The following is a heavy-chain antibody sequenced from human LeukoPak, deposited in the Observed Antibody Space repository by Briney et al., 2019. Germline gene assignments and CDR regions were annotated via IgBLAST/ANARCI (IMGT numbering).Heavy chain of an antibody. V-gene: IGHV3-21*01. D-gene: IGHD6-19*01. J-gene: IGHJ3*02. CDR3: ARVRPGQWLLRDAFDI. CDR2: ISSSSSYI. Sequence: GGSLRLSCAGSGFTFSNYAMSWVRQAPGKGLEWVSSISSSSSYIYYSDSVKGRFTISRDNAKNSLHLQMNSLRAEDTALYYCARVRPGQWLLRDAFDIWGQGTMVTVSS. CDR1: GFTFSNYA.